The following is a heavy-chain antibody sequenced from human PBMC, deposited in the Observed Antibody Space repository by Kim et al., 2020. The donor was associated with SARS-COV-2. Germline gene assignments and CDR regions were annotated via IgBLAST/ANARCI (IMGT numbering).Heavy chain of an antibody. Sequence: GGSLRLSCAASGFTFSSYAMSWVRQAPGKGLEWVSVIYSGGSSTYYADSVKGRFTISRDNSKNTLYLQMNSLRAEDTAVYYCAKERRGSFDYWGQGTLVTVSS. J-gene: IGHJ4*02. CDR1: GFTFSSYA. CDR2: IYSGGSST. CDR3: AKERRGSFDY. V-gene: IGHV3-23*03.